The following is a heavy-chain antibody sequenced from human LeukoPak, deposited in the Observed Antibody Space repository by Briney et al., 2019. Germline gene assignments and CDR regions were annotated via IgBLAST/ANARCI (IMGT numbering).Heavy chain of an antibody. CDR1: GYSISSGYY. CDR3: ARETTYYYYMDV. J-gene: IGHJ6*03. V-gene: IGHV4-38-2*02. Sequence: SETLSLTCTVSGYSISSGYYWGWIRQPPGKGLEWIGSIYHSGSTYYTPSLKSRVTISVDTSKNQFSLKLSSVTAADTAVYSCARETTYYYYMDVWGKGTTVTVSS. CDR2: IYHSGST. D-gene: IGHD1-14*01.